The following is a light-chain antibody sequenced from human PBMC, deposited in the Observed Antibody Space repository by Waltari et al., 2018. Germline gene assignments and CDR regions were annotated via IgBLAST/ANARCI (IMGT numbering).Light chain of an antibody. CDR3: QQHDGVRS. J-gene: IGKJ4*01. Sequence: DIQMTQSPSSLSASVGDTVTITCRASQDINKYINWYQQKPGQAPKLLIYDTSDLEVGVLSRISGSGFGTDFTLTIRGLQLEDIATYYCQQHDGVRSFGGGTKVEL. CDR2: DTS. V-gene: IGKV1-33*01. CDR1: QDINKY.